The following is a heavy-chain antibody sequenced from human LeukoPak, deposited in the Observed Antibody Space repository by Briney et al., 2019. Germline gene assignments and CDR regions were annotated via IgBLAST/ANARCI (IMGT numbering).Heavy chain of an antibody. V-gene: IGHV4-34*01. D-gene: IGHD1-14*01. CDR3: ARDSVTGGYYYYYMDV. J-gene: IGHJ6*03. CDR2: ITHSGSP. Sequence: PSETLSLTCAVYGGSFSGSYWSWIRQPPGKGLEWIGEITHSGSPNYNPSLKSRVTISVDTSKNQFSLKLSSVTAADTAVYYCARDSVTGGYYYYYMDVWGKGTTVTVSS. CDR1: GGSFSGSY.